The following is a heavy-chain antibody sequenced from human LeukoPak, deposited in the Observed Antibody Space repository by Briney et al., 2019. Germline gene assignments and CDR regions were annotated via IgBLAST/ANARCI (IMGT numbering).Heavy chain of an antibody. CDR2: IIPIFGTA. D-gene: IGHD6-13*01. CDR3: ARGNSSSWPWYYYYGMDV. Sequence: ASVKVSCKASGGTFSSYAISWVRQAPGQGLEWMGGIIPIFGTANYAQKFQGRVTTTADESTSTAYMELSSLRSEDTAVYYCARGNSSSWPWYYYYGMDVWGQGTTVTVSS. V-gene: IGHV1-69*13. CDR1: GGTFSSYA. J-gene: IGHJ6*02.